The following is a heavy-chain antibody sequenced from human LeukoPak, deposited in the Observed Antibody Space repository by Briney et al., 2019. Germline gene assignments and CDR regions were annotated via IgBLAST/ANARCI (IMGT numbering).Heavy chain of an antibody. CDR1: GYTFTSYY. CDR3: ARDDYGSGSYYRSDNWFDP. J-gene: IGHJ5*02. V-gene: IGHV1-46*01. Sequence: ASVKVSCKASGYTFTSYYMHWVRQAPGQGLEWMGIINPSGGSTSYAQKFQGRVTMTRDTSTGTVYMELSSLRSEDTAVYYCARDDYGSGSYYRSDNWFDPWGQGTLVTVSS. CDR2: INPSGGST. D-gene: IGHD3-10*01.